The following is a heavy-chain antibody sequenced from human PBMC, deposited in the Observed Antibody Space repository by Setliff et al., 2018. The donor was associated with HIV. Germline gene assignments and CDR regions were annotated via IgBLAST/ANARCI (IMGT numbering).Heavy chain of an antibody. CDR1: GGSISSGDYS. V-gene: IGHV4-61*08. Sequence: SETLSLTCTVSGGSISSGDYSWNWMRQTPGKGLEWIGYIYHSGITSYNPSLKSRVTISLDTSKNQFSLSLRSVTAADTAVYFCARERPQSHFFDYWGQGTLVTVSS. CDR3: ARERPQSHFFDY. J-gene: IGHJ4*02. D-gene: IGHD6-19*01. CDR2: IYHSGIT.